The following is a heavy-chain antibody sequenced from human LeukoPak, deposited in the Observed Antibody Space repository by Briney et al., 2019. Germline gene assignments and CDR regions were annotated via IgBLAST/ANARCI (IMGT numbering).Heavy chain of an antibody. J-gene: IGHJ4*02. Sequence: SVKVSCKASGGTFSSYAISWVRQAPGQGLEGMGGMIPIFGTANYAQKFQGRVTITADESTSTAYMELSSLRSEDTAVYYCARGTTMTTVVTPYFDYWGQGTLVTVSS. V-gene: IGHV1-69*13. CDR1: GGTFSSYA. D-gene: IGHD4-23*01. CDR2: MIPIFGTA. CDR3: ARGTTMTTVVTPYFDY.